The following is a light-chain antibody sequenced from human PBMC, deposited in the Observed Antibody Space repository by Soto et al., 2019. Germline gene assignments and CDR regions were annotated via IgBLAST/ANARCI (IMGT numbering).Light chain of an antibody. V-gene: IGKV3-20*01. CDR3: KQYRSSWRT. CDR2: GAS. CDR1: QRVSSRD. J-gene: IGKJ1*01. Sequence: EIVLTQSPGTLSLSPGERATLSCRASQRVSSRDLAWYQQKTGQAPRLLISGASSMATGIPDRFSGSGSGTEFTHTRSRLEPTDFAGYYCKQYRSSWRTFDQGTKVEIK.